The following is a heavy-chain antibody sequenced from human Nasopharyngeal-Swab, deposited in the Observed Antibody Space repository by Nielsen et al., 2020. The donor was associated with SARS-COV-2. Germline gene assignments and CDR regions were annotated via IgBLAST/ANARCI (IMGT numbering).Heavy chain of an antibody. CDR3: TSGWFDP. Sequence: GGSLRLSCVASGFPFSPYGMNWVRQAPGKGLEWLSYIGTSSSTSYYADSVKGRFTISRDTAKNSLYLQMNSLRAEDTAVYYCTSGWFDPWGQGTQVTVSS. CDR2: IGTSSSTS. CDR1: GFPFSPYG. J-gene: IGHJ5*02. V-gene: IGHV3-48*04.